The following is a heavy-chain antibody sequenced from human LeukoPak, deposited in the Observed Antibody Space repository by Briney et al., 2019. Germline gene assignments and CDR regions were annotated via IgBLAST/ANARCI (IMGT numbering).Heavy chain of an antibody. V-gene: IGHV4-39*07. Sequence: SETLSLTCTVSGGSISTSSYYWGWVRQPPGKGLEWIGEINHSGSTNYNPSLKSRVTISVDTSKNQFSLKLSSVTAADTAVYYCARLCNGSAGTEWFDPWGQGTLVTVSS. CDR2: INHSGST. J-gene: IGHJ5*02. D-gene: IGHD6-19*01. CDR1: GGSISTSSYY. CDR3: ARLCNGSAGTEWFDP.